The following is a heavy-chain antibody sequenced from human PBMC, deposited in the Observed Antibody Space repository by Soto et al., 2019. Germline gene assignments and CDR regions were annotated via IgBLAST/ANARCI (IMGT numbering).Heavy chain of an antibody. Sequence: HPGGSLRLSCVASGVTFSSHDMHWVRQVPGKGREWVAGTGTTGDTYYPGSVKGRFIVSREDAKNSLYLQMNTLRAGDTAVYYCARDHLTAARSCFFPLWGLGTLVTVSS. CDR1: GVTFSSHD. J-gene: IGHJ2*01. CDR2: TGTTGDT. V-gene: IGHV3-13*01. D-gene: IGHD2-15*01. CDR3: ARDHLTAARSCFFPL.